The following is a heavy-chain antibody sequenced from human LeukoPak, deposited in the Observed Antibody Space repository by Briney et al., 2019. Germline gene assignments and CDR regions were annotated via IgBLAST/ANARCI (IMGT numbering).Heavy chain of an antibody. V-gene: IGHV3-48*01. Sequence: PGGSLRLSCAASGFTFSSYSMNWVRQAPGKGLEWVSYISSSSSTIYYADSVKGRFTISRDNAKNSLYLQMNSLRAEDTAVYYCAKDRRYDRSWYGAGDYWGQGTLVTVSS. D-gene: IGHD6-13*01. J-gene: IGHJ4*02. CDR1: GFTFSSYS. CDR2: ISSSSSTI. CDR3: AKDRRYDRSWYGAGDY.